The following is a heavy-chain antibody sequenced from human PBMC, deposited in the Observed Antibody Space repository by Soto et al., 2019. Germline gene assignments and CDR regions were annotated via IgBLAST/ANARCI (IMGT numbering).Heavy chain of an antibody. V-gene: IGHV4-34*01. CDR1: GGSFSGYY. D-gene: IGHD6-13*01. CDR3: ARGMVEAAAKKNWFDP. CDR2: INHSGST. Sequence: SETLSLTCAVYGGSFSGYYWSWIRQPPGKGLEWIGEINHSGSTNYNPSLKSRVTISVDTSKNQFSLKLSSVTAADTAVYYCARGMVEAAAKKNWFDPWGQGTLVTVSS. J-gene: IGHJ5*02.